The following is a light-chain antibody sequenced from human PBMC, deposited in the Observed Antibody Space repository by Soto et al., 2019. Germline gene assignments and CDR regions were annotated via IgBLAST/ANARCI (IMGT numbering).Light chain of an antibody. CDR1: SSDVGGYNY. CDR3: CSYAGSYTWV. CDR2: DVS. J-gene: IGLJ1*01. Sequence: QSVLTQPRSVSGSPGQSVTISCTGTSSDVGGYNYVSWYQQHPGKAPKLMIYDVSKRPSGVPDRFSGSKSGNTASLTISGLQAEDEADYYCCSYAGSYTWVFATGTKLTVL. V-gene: IGLV2-11*01.